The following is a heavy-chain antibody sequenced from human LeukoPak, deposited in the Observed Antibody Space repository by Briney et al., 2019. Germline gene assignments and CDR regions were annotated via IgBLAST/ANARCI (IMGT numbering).Heavy chain of an antibody. D-gene: IGHD6-6*01. CDR2: ISAYNGNT. J-gene: IGHJ4*02. CDR3: ARWVAALAGPDY. V-gene: IGHV1-18*01. Sequence: ASVKVSCKASGYTLTSYGISRVRQAPGQGLEWMGWISAYNGNTNYAQKLQGRVTMTTDSSTSTAYMELRSLRSDDTAVYYCARWVAALAGPDYWGQGTLVTVSS. CDR1: GYTLTSYG.